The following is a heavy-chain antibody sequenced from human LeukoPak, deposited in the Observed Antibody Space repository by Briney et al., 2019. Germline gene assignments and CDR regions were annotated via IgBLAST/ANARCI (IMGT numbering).Heavy chain of an antibody. CDR1: GFTFNTYA. J-gene: IGHJ4*02. Sequence: GGSLRLSCAASGFTFNTYAMSWVRQAPGKGLEWVSIVSGSGGSTYYAESVKGRFTISRDNSKNTLFLQMNSLRAEDTAVYYCARGGNLDYWGQGTLV. CDR2: VSGSGGST. CDR3: ARGGNLDY. V-gene: IGHV3-23*01. D-gene: IGHD4-23*01.